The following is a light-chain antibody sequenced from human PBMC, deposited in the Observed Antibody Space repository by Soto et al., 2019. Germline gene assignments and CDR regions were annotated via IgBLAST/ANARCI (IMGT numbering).Light chain of an antibody. V-gene: IGLV1-40*01. CDR2: GNS. J-gene: IGLJ3*02. Sequence: QSVLTQPPSVSGAPGQRVTISCTGSSSNIGAGYDVHWYQQLPGTAPKLLIYGNSNRPSGVPDRFSGSKSGTSASLAITGLQAEDEADYYCQSYDSSLSGSVFXGGTQLTVL. CDR1: SSNIGAGYD. CDR3: QSYDSSLSGSV.